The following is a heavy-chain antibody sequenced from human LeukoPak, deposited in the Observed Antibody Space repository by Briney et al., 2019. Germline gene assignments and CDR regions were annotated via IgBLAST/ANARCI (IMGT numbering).Heavy chain of an antibody. CDR3: ARGGAARPDY. J-gene: IGHJ4*02. V-gene: IGHV3-21*01. Sequence: GGSLRLSCVASGFIFSNYGMNWVRQAPGKGLEWVSYISSSRSSISYADSVKGRFTVSRDNAERSLYLQMNSLRAEDTAIYYCARGGAARPDYWGQGVLVTVAS. CDR2: ISSSRSSI. CDR1: GFIFSNYG. D-gene: IGHD6-6*01.